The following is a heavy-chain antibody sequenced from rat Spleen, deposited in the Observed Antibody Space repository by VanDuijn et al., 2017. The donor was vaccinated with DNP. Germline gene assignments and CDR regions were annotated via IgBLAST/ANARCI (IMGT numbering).Heavy chain of an antibody. CDR1: IYSITSNF. D-gene: IGHD3-1*01. CDR2: ISYSGST. V-gene: IGHV3-1*01. CDR3: ARFGPDLDY. Sequence: EVQFQESGPGLVKSSQSLSLTCSVAIYSITSNFWGWIRKFPGNKMEWMGYISYSGSTSYNPSLKSRISITRDTSKNQFFLQLNSVTTEDTATYYCARFGPDLDYWGQGVMVTVSS. J-gene: IGHJ2*01.